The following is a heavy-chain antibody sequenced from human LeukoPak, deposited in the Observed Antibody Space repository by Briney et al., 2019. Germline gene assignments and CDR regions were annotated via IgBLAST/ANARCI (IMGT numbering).Heavy chain of an antibody. D-gene: IGHD5-12*01. J-gene: IGHJ4*02. CDR2: ISAYNGNT. CDR3: ARDTPGRWLRSDLTFDY. V-gene: IGHV1-18*01. CDR1: GYTFTSYG. Sequence: GASVKVSCKASGYTFTSYGISWVRQAPGQGLEWMGWISAYNGNTNYAQKLQGRVTMTTDTSTSTAYMELRSLRSDDTAVYYCARDTPGRWLRSDLTFDYWGQGTLVTVPS.